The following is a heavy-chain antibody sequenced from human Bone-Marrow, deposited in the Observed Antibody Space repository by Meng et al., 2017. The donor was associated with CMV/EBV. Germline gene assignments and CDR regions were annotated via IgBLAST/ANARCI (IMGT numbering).Heavy chain of an antibody. CDR3: ARRNPFLSYGMDV. Sequence: KVSCKGSGYSFTSYWIGWVRQMPGKGLEWMGIIYPGDSDTRYSPSFQGQVTIPADKSISTAYLQWSSLKASDTAMYYCARRNPFLSYGMDVWGQGTTVTVSS. D-gene: IGHD2/OR15-2a*01. CDR2: IYPGDSDT. CDR1: GYSFTSYW. V-gene: IGHV5-51*01. J-gene: IGHJ6*02.